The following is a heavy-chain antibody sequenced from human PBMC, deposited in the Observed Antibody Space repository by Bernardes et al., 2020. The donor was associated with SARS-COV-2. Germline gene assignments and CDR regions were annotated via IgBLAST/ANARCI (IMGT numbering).Heavy chain of an antibody. CDR1: GYTFSSYA. CDR3: ATSGYCSGVSCYSWDY. V-gene: IGHV1-18*01. Sequence: ASVKVSCKASGYTFSSYAISWVRQAPGQGLEWMGWISAYNGNAKSAQKFQDRVTMTTDTSTSTVYMELRRLRSDDTAVYYCATSGYCSGVSCYSWDYWGQGTLVTVSS. D-gene: IGHD2-15*01. CDR2: ISAYNGNA. J-gene: IGHJ4*02.